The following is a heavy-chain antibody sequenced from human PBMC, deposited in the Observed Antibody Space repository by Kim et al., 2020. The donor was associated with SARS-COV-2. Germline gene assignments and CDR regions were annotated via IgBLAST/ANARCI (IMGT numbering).Heavy chain of an antibody. V-gene: IGHV4-30-4*01. J-gene: IGHJ6*02. CDR2: IYYSGST. Sequence: SETLSLTCTVSGGSISSGDYYWSWIRQPPGKGLEWIGYIYYSGSTYYNPSLKSRVTISVDTSKNQFSLKLSSVTAADTAVYYCAREKPFDSSGYYNDYGMDVWGQGTTVTVSS. D-gene: IGHD3-22*01. CDR3: AREKPFDSSGYYNDYGMDV. CDR1: GGSISSGDYY.